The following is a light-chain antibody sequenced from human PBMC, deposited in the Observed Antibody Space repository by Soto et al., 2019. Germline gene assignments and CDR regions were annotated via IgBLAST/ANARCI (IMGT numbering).Light chain of an antibody. CDR2: EVY. CDR3: CSYAGSSTVV. V-gene: IGLV2-23*02. J-gene: IGLJ2*01. CDR1: SSDVGSYKF. Sequence: QSVLTQPASVSGSPGQSITISCTGTSSDVGSYKFVSWFQQHPGKAPKLIIYEVYRRPSGVSNRFSGSKSGNTASLTISGLQAEDEADYYCCSYAGSSTVVFGGGTKLTVL.